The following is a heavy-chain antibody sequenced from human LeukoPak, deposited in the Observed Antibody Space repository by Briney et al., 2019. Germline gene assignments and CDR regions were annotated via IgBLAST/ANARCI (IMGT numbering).Heavy chain of an antibody. Sequence: GGSLRLSCAASGFTFSSYSMNWVRQAPGKGLEWVSSISSSSSYIYYADSVKGRFTISRDNAKNSLYLQMNSLRAEDTAVYYCARGPPRGKYYYMDVWGKGITVTVSS. D-gene: IGHD1-1*01. CDR1: GFTFSSYS. J-gene: IGHJ6*03. V-gene: IGHV3-21*01. CDR3: ARGPPRGKYYYMDV. CDR2: ISSSSSYI.